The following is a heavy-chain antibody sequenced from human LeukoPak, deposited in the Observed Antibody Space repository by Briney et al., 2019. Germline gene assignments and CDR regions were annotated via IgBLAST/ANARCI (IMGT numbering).Heavy chain of an antibody. CDR2: IYYSGST. CDR1: GDSISSSSYY. J-gene: IGHJ5*02. Sequence: KTSETLSLTCTVSGDSISSSSYYWGWIRQPPGKGLEWIGSIYYSGSTYYNPSLKSRVTISVDTSKNQFSLKLSSVTAADTAVYYCARVMACSSTSCYWVDPWGQGTLVTVSS. CDR3: ARVMACSSTSCYWVDP. D-gene: IGHD2-2*01. V-gene: IGHV4-39*01.